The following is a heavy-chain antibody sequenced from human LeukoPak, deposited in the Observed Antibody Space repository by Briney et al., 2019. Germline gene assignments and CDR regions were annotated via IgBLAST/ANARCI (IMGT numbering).Heavy chain of an antibody. D-gene: IGHD3-9*01. J-gene: IGHJ4*02. V-gene: IGHV5-51*01. Sequence: GESLKISCKGSGYSFTSYWIGWVRQMPGKGLEWMGIIYPGDFDIRYSPPFQGQVTISADKSISTAYLQWSSLKASDTAMYYCARGGYDILTDFRHWGQGTLVTVSS. CDR1: GYSFTSYW. CDR2: IYPGDFDI. CDR3: ARGGYDILTDFRH.